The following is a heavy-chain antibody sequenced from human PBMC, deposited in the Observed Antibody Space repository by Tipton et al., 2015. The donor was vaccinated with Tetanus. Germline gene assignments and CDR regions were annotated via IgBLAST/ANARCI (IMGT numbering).Heavy chain of an antibody. J-gene: IGHJ4*02. V-gene: IGHV4-31*02. CDR3: ASDPALMGNFDY. D-gene: IGHD2-2*01. Sequence: LRLSCTVSGDSIDCGFKNWGWIRQQPGKGLEWIGYIDYRGNTYYNPSLRRRVTFSFDTSENQFSLKLTSVTAADTAVYYCASDPALMGNFDYWGQGTPVTVSS. CDR1: GDSIDCGFKN. CDR2: IDYRGNT.